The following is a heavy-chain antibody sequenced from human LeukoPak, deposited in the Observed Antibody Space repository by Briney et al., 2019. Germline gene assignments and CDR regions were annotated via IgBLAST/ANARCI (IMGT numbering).Heavy chain of an antibody. CDR1: GGSISSYY. CDR2: IYYSGST. J-gene: IGHJ6*03. Sequence: SETLSLTCTVSGGSISSYYWSWIRQPTGKGLEWIGYIYYSGSTNYNPSLKSRVTISVDTSKNQFSLKLSSVTAADTAVYYCAREVPSYSGSYYPYYYYYMDVWGKGTTVTVSS. D-gene: IGHD1-26*01. V-gene: IGHV4-59*01. CDR3: AREVPSYSGSYYPYYYYYMDV.